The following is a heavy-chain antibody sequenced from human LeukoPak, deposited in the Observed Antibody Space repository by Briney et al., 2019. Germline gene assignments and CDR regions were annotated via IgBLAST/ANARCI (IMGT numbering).Heavy chain of an antibody. CDR2: FDPEDGET. Sequence: RASVKVSCKASGYTFINYGISWVRQAPGQGLEWMGGFDPEDGETIYAQKFQGRVTMTEDTSTDTAYMELSSLRSEDTAVYYCATLEIPNYYDSSGLTPEGYWGQGTLVTVSS. D-gene: IGHD3-22*01. V-gene: IGHV1-24*01. CDR3: ATLEIPNYYDSSGLTPEGY. CDR1: GYTFINYG. J-gene: IGHJ4*02.